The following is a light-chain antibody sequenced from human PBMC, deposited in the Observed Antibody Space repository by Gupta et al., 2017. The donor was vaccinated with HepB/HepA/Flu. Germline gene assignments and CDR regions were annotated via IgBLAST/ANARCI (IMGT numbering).Light chain of an antibody. CDR2: AAS. CDR1: QGISNR. J-gene: IGKJ5*01. Sequence: IQVTQSPSSLSASVGDTVTITCRASQGISNRFAWFQQKPGEAPKSLIYAASSFQSGVPSKFSGSGSGTDFTLTIIRLQPEDFATYYCQQDHSEAYSFGQGTRLEIK. V-gene: IGKV1-16*02. CDR3: QQDHSEAYS.